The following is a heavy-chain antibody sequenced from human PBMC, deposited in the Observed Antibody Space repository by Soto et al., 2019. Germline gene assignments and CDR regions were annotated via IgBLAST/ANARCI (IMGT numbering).Heavy chain of an antibody. J-gene: IGHJ4*02. CDR2: ITGSGDYT. CDR1: GFTFSTFS. Sequence: VQLLETGGGLVQPGGSLRLSCEASGFTFSTFSMSWVRQSPGKGLEWVSAITGSGDYTDYADSVKGRFTLSRDTSKNTLYLQMNSLGVDDTAISFCAKDPAGNGDYAGLFDFWGQGTLVTVSS. CDR3: AKDPAGNGDYAGLFDF. D-gene: IGHD4-17*01. V-gene: IGHV3-23*01.